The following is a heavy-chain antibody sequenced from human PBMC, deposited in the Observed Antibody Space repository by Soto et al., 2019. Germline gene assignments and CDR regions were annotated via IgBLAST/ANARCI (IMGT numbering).Heavy chain of an antibody. CDR3: AQDLGSSWYHYNSFAP. Sequence: EVPLLESGGGLVQPGGSLRLSCAASGFTFSGYAMSWVRQAPGKGLEWVSAIGSGSPFYADSVKGRFTISRDNANSMLYLQINSLRADDKAVYFCAQDLGSSWYHYNSFAPGGQGTLVTVSS. CDR2: IGSGSP. D-gene: IGHD6-13*01. CDR1: GFTFSGYA. V-gene: IGHV3-23*01. J-gene: IGHJ5*02.